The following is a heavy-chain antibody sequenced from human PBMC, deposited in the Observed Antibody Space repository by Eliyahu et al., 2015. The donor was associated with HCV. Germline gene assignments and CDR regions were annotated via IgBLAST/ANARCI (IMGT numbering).Heavy chain of an antibody. CDR1: GITFSSHA. Sequence: EVHLLESGGGXVQPGGSLXLSCSASGITFSSHAMSWVRQAPGKGLEWVSAISXSDGSTYYAESVRGRFTISRDNSKNTLYLQMNSLRAEDTAIYYCAKDSPVLTYWGQGTLVTVSS. D-gene: IGHD4/OR15-4a*01. J-gene: IGHJ4*02. V-gene: IGHV3-23*01. CDR3: AKDSPVLTY. CDR2: ISXSDGST.